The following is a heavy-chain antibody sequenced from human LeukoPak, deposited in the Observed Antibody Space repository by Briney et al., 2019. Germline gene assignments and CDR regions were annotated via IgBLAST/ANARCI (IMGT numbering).Heavy chain of an antibody. D-gene: IGHD6-19*01. J-gene: IGHJ4*02. CDR2: INTKSGAT. V-gene: IGHV1-2*02. CDR1: GYTPTGYC. CDR3: ARDLGISGWYAPPLGYFDY. Sequence: ASVKVSCKASGYTPTGYCMHWVRQAPGQGLEWLGWINTKSGATNYAQNFQGRVTMTRDTSMSTTYMELKRLRSDDTAVYYCARDLGISGWYAPPLGYFDYWGQGTLLTVSS.